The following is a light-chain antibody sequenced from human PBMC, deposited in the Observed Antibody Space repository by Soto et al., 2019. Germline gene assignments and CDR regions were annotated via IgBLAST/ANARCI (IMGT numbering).Light chain of an antibody. CDR2: GAS. CDR1: QSVSSN. Sequence: EIVMTQSPVTLSVSPGEKATLSCRASQSVSSNLAWYQKKPGQAPRLLIDGASIRATGIPARFSGSGSGTEFTLTISSLQSEDFAVYYCQQYNDWPLTFGGGNKVDIK. CDR3: QQYNDWPLT. J-gene: IGKJ4*01. V-gene: IGKV3-15*01.